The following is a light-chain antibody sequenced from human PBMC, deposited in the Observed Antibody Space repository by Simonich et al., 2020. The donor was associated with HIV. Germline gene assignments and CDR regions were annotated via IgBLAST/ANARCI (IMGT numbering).Light chain of an antibody. Sequence: EIVMTQSPATLSVSPGERATLSCTASQSISSNLAWDQQKPGQAPRLLIYGASTRATGIPSRFSGSGSGTEFTLTIGNMQSEDFAVYYCQQYDNWPPWTFGQGTKVEIK. CDR1: QSISSN. CDR3: QQYDNWPPWT. J-gene: IGKJ1*01. V-gene: IGKV3-15*01. CDR2: GAS.